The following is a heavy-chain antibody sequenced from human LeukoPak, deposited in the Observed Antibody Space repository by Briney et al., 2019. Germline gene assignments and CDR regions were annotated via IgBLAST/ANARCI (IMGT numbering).Heavy chain of an antibody. CDR1: GSRFTSYW. Sequence: GESLKISCKGSGSRFTSYWIGWVRQMPGKGLEWMGIIYPGDSDTRYSPSFPGQVTISADKSISTAYLQWSSLKASDTAMYYCARVDYDSSGYYPLFDYWGQGTLVTVSS. CDR3: ARVDYDSSGYYPLFDY. CDR2: IYPGDSDT. V-gene: IGHV5-51*01. J-gene: IGHJ4*02. D-gene: IGHD3-22*01.